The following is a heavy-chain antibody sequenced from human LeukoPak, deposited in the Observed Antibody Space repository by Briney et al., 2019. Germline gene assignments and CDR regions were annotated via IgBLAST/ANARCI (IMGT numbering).Heavy chain of an antibody. J-gene: IGHJ4*02. CDR3: ARGDCSGDCYHPLYY. CDR2: IRNDGSIK. V-gene: IGHV3-30*02. Sequence: GGPLRLSCAASGFSFASYDIHWVRQAPGKGLEWVTFIRNDGSIKYYADSVKGRFTISRDNSKNTLYLQMNSLRTEDTAVYYCARGDCSGDCYHPLYYWGQGSLVTVSS. D-gene: IGHD2-21*02. CDR1: GFSFASYD.